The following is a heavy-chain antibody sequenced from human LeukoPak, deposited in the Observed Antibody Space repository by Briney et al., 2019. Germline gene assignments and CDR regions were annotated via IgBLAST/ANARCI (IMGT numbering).Heavy chain of an antibody. Sequence: GGSLRLSCAASRFTFSNAWLNWVRQAPGKGLEWVGRIKSKADGETTDYTAPVKGRFTISRHDSTNMVYLQMNSLKMEDTAVYYCAIDEPNYAPYDFDYWGQGTPVTVSS. D-gene: IGHD4/OR15-4a*01. V-gene: IGHV3-15*01. CDR1: RFTFSNAW. CDR2: IKSKADGETT. J-gene: IGHJ4*02. CDR3: AIDEPNYAPYDFDY.